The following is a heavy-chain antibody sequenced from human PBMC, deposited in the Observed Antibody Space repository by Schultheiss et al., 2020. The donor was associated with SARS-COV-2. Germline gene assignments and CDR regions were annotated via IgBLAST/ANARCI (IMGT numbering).Heavy chain of an antibody. Sequence: SETLSLTCTVSGGSISSSSYYWSWIRQPPGKGLEWIGYIYHSGSTYYNPSLKSRVTISVDTSKNQFSLQLNSVTPEDTAVYYCARGVITMIVVAAFDYWGQGTLVTVSS. D-gene: IGHD3-22*01. CDR2: IYHSGST. V-gene: IGHV4-30-2*01. CDR3: ARGVITMIVVAAFDY. CDR1: GGSISSSSYY. J-gene: IGHJ4*02.